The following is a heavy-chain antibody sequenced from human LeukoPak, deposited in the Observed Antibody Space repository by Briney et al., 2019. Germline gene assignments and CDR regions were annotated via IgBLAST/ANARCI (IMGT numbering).Heavy chain of an antibody. CDR3: ARDARTAYGMDV. D-gene: IGHD1-14*01. Sequence: GGSLRLSCAASGFTFSSYGMSWVRQAPGKGLEWISYIRSSSTTIYYADSVKGRFTISRDNAKNSLFLQMNSLRDEDTAVYYCARDARTAYGMDVWGQGTTVTVSS. V-gene: IGHV3-48*02. J-gene: IGHJ6*02. CDR2: IRSSSTTI. CDR1: GFTFSSYG.